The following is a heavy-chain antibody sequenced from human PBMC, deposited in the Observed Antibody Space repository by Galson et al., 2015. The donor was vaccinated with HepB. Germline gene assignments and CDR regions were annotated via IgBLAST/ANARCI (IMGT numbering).Heavy chain of an antibody. CDR1: GFTFSSYG. Sequence: SLRLSCAASGFTFSSYGMHWVRQAPGKGLEWVAVISYDGSNKYYADSVKGRFTISRDNSKNTLYLQMNSLRAEDTAVYYCAKDQNPSSGYYYHPGHAGFDPWGQGTLVTVSS. J-gene: IGHJ5*02. D-gene: IGHD3-22*01. V-gene: IGHV3-30*18. CDR2: ISYDGSNK. CDR3: AKDQNPSSGYYYHPGHAGFDP.